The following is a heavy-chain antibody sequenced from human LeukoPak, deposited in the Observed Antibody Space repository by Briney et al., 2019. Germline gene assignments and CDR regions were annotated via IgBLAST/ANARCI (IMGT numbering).Heavy chain of an antibody. CDR2: IYYSGST. CDR3: ARGSGSYGMDV. CDR1: AGSISSYY. Sequence: SETLSPTCHVSAGSISSYYWSWIRQPPGKGLEWIGYIYYSGSTNYNPSLKSRVTISVDTSKNQFSLKLSSVTAADTAVYYCARGSGSYGMDVWGQGTTVTVSS. J-gene: IGHJ6*02. V-gene: IGHV4-59*01. D-gene: IGHD2-15*01.